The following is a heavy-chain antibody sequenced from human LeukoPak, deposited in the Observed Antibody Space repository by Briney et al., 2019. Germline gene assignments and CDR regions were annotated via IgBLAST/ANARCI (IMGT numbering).Heavy chain of an antibody. Sequence: GGSLRLSCAASGFTFSSYWMSWVRQAPGKGLEWVANIKQDGSEKQYVDSVKGRFAISRDNAENSLYLQMNSLKAEDTAVYYCGRFTRSGDSVYWGQGTLVTVSS. CDR3: GRFTRSGDSVY. CDR1: GFTFSSYW. CDR2: IKQDGSEK. J-gene: IGHJ4*02. D-gene: IGHD7-27*01. V-gene: IGHV3-7*04.